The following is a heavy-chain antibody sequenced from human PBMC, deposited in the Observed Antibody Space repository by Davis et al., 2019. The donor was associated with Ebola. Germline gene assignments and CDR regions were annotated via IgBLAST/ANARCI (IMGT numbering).Heavy chain of an antibody. CDR2: IWYDGSRK. D-gene: IGHD2-15*01. J-gene: IGHJ4*02. CDR3: AIPDCSGANCYSVYIKN. CDR1: GFNFGSYG. V-gene: IGHV3-33*01. Sequence: GESLKISCAASGFNFGSYGMHWVRQAPDKGLEWVAVIWYDGSRKYYGDSVKGRFTISRDNSNNLLYLQMNSLRAEDTAVYYCAIPDCSGANCYSVYIKNWGQGTLVTVSS.